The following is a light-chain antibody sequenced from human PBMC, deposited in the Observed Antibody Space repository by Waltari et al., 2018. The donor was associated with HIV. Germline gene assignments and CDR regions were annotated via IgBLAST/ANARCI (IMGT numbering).Light chain of an antibody. CDR2: EYA. V-gene: IGLV2-14*01. Sequence: QSALTQPASVSGSPGQSITISCSGTRADIAHSTSLACYLQKPGRPPKLVTSEYATRPSRPSSRFSVSKSANTAYLTISGLQPDDEADYYCSSYTNTATLVFGTGTKVTVL. J-gene: IGLJ1*01. CDR3: SSYTNTATLV. CDR1: RADIAHSTS.